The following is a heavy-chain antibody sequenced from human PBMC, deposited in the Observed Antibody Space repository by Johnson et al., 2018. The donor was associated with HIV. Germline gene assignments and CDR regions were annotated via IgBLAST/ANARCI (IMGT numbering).Heavy chain of an antibody. Sequence: VQVVESGGGLVQPGGSLRLSCAASGFTVSSNYMSWVRQAPGKGLEWVSVIYSGDSTYYADSVKGRFTISRDNSKNTLYLQMNSLRAEDTAVYYCARGYTIGAFDIWGQGTMVTVSS. J-gene: IGHJ3*02. V-gene: IGHV3-66*01. CDR3: ARGYTIGAFDI. D-gene: IGHD3-3*01. CDR2: IYSGDST. CDR1: GFTVSSNY.